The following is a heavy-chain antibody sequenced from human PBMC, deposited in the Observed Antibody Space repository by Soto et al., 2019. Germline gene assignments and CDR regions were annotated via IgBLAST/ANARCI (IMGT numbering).Heavy chain of an antibody. CDR1: GYSISSNNW. D-gene: IGHD1-26*01. J-gene: IGHJ3*02. V-gene: IGHV4-28*01. CDR2: INYSGST. Sequence: SETLSLTCAVSGYSISSNNWWGWIRQPPGKGLEWIGYINYSGSTYYNPSLKSRVTMSVDTSKNQFSLKLHSVTAVDTAVYYCARIASGNYYNDALSIWGEGTMVTVS. CDR3: ARIASGNYYNDALSI.